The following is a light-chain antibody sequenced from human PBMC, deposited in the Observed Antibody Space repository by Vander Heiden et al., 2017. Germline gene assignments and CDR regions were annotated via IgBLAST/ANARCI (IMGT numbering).Light chain of an antibody. CDR1: QGISSY. Sequence: AIRMTQYPSSFSASTGDRVTITCRASQGISSYLAWYQQKPGKAPKLLIYAASTLQSGVPSRFSGSGSGTDFTLTISCLQSEDFATYYCLQYYSYPLAFGQGTKVEIK. CDR2: AAS. V-gene: IGKV1-8*01. CDR3: LQYYSYPLA. J-gene: IGKJ1*01.